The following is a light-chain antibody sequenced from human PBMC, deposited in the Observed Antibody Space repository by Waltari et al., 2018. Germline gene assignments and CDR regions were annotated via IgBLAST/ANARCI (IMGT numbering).Light chain of an antibody. CDR3: QDYVRLPAT. J-gene: IGKJ1*01. CDR2: GAS. V-gene: IGKV3-20*01. CDR1: QGGGES. Sequence: RARQGGGESLDWYQKRPGQAHRVLMYGASSRAAGIPDRFSGSVSGTDFSVIISRLEPGDFAVYYCQDYVRLPATFGQGTKVEIK.